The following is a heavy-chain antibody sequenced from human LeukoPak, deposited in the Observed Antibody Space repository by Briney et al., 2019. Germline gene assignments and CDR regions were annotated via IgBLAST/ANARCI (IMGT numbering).Heavy chain of an antibody. CDR3: ANAKGSSGSGSSWDN. Sequence: GGSLRLSCAAPRFTLCSYSMSWVRPAPGEGRGWGSTIRGSGSNSYCADSVEGRFTISRDNSKNTLYLQMNSLRSEDTAIYYCANAKGSSGSGSSWDNWGQGTLVTVSS. J-gene: IGHJ4*02. V-gene: IGHV3-23*01. CDR2: IRGSGSNS. D-gene: IGHD2-15*01. CDR1: RFTLCSYS.